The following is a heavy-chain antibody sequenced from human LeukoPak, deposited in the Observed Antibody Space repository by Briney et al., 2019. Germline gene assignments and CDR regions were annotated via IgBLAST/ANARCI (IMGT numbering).Heavy chain of an antibody. CDR3: ARGGRDGYTLYPFDY. V-gene: IGHV4-59*08. J-gene: IGHJ4*02. Sequence: SETLSLTCTVSGGSISSYYWSWIRQPPGKGLEWIGYIYYSGRTNYNPSLKSRVTISVDTSKNQLSLKLSSVTAADTAVYYCARGGRDGYTLYPFDYWGQGILVTVSS. CDR1: GGSISSYY. CDR2: IYYSGRT. D-gene: IGHD5-24*01.